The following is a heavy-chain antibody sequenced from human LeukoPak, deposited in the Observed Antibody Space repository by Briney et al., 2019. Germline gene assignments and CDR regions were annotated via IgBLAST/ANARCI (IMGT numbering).Heavy chain of an antibody. CDR1: GFTFSSYG. Sequence: GGSLRLSCAASGFTFSSYGMHWVRQAPGKGLEWVAVISYDGSNKYYADSVKGRFTISRDNSKNTLYLQMNSLRAEDTAVYYCAKEKRYGDWGVAFDIWGQGTMVTVSS. CDR2: ISYDGSNK. CDR3: AKEKRYGDWGVAFDI. J-gene: IGHJ3*02. V-gene: IGHV3-30*18. D-gene: IGHD4-17*01.